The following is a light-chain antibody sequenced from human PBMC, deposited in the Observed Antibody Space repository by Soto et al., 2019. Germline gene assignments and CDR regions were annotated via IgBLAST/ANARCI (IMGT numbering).Light chain of an antibody. CDR2: GAS. CDR1: QSVSSCY. J-gene: IGKJ1*01. Sequence: EIVVTQSPGALSLSPGDRATLSCRTSQSVSSCYLAWYQQKPGPAPRLLIYGASSRATGIPDRFSGSGSGTYFTLTISRRGPEDFAVYYCQKYGMSWWTFGQGTKVEIK. CDR3: QKYGMSWWT. V-gene: IGKV3-20*01.